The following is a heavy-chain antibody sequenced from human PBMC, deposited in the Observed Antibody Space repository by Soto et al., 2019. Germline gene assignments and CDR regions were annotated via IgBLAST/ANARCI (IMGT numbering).Heavy chain of an antibody. CDR1: GFSLSTSGVG. Sequence: QITLKESGPTLVKPTQTLTLTCTFSGFSLSTSGVGVGWIRQPPGKALEWLALIYWDDDKRYSPSLKSRLTITKDTSKNQVVLTMTNMDPVDTATYYCAHIPLSHPYYYGSGLYPGWFDPWGQGTLVTVSS. D-gene: IGHD3-10*01. V-gene: IGHV2-5*02. CDR3: AHIPLSHPYYYGSGLYPGWFDP. J-gene: IGHJ5*02. CDR2: IYWDDDK.